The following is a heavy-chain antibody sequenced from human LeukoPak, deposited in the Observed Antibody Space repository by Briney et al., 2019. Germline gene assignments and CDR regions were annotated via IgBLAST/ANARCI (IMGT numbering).Heavy chain of an antibody. D-gene: IGHD6-19*01. Sequence: GGSLRLSCAASGFTFSSYAMSWVRQAPGKGLEWVAVIAYDGSKKYFADSVKGRFTISRDNSKNTVYLQMNSLRGEDTAVYYCARLQRSVTGTLWGQGTLVIVSS. CDR2: IAYDGSKK. CDR3: ARLQRSVTGTL. V-gene: IGHV3-30*04. CDR1: GFTFSSYA. J-gene: IGHJ4*02.